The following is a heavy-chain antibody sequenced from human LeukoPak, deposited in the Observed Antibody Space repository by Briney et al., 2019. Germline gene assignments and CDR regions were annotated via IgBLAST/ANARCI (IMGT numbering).Heavy chain of an antibody. V-gene: IGHV3-73*01. CDR3: TRENNYLDY. CDR2: IRSKANNYAT. D-gene: IGHD2/OR15-2a*01. Sequence: GGSLRLSCAASGFTFSGSAMHRVRQASGKGLEWVGHIRSKANNYATVYAESLKGRFTISRDDSKNTAYLQMNSLKTEDTAVYYCTRENNYLDYWGQGILVTVSS. J-gene: IGHJ4*02. CDR1: GFTFSGSA.